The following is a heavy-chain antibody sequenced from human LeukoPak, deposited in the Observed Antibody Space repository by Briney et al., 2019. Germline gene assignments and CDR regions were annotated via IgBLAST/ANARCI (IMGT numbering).Heavy chain of an antibody. V-gene: IGHV3-30*02. D-gene: IGHD3-9*01. Sequence: PGGSLRLSCAVSGVSFSGYAMHWVRQASGKGLEWVAFTRHDGNNKYYADSVKGQFTISRDNSKNTLYLQMNSLRAEDTAVYYCAKDPLLRYFDWDPHDYFEYWGQGTLVTVSS. CDR3: AKDPLLRYFDWDPHDYFEY. J-gene: IGHJ4*02. CDR1: GVSFSGYA. CDR2: TRHDGNNK.